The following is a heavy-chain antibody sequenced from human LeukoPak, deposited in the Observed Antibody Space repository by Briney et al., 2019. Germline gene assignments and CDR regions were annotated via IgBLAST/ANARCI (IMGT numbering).Heavy chain of an antibody. D-gene: IGHD2-21*02. Sequence: GESLKISCKASGYRFTNYWIGWVRQMPGKGLEWMGIIYPGDSDTRYSPSFQGQVTISADKSVSTAYLQWSSLKASDTAMYYCARPKNIAYCGGDCYHKSDAFDIWGQGTMVTVSS. CDR1: GYRFTNYW. CDR2: IYPGDSDT. CDR3: ARPKNIAYCGGDCYHKSDAFDI. J-gene: IGHJ3*02. V-gene: IGHV5-51*01.